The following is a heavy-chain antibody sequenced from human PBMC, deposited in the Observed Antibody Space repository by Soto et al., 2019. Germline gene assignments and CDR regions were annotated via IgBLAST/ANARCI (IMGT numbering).Heavy chain of an antibody. D-gene: IGHD6-19*01. CDR2: IYYSGST. CDR3: ARPYGWPIAVAGADY. Sequence: SETLSLTCTVSGGTISSSSYYWGWIRKPPGKGLEWIGSIYYSGSTYYNPSLKSRVTISVDTSKNQFSLKLSSVTAADTAVYYCARPYGWPIAVAGADYWGQGTLVTVSS. CDR1: GGTISSSSYY. V-gene: IGHV4-39*01. J-gene: IGHJ4*02.